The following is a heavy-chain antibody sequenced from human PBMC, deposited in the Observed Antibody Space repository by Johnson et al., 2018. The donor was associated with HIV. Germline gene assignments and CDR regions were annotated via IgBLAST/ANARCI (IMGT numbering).Heavy chain of an antibody. CDR1: GFTFDDYA. CDR2: IRWNSGSI. Sequence: VQLVESGGGLVQPGRSLRLSCAASGFTFDDYAMHWVRPAPGKGLEWVSGIRWNSGSIGYADSVKGRLPISRDSAKNSLYLQMNSLRAEDTAVYYCARASVGGSGYRGTWAFDIWGQGTMVTVSS. V-gene: IGHV3-9*01. D-gene: IGHD3-3*01. CDR3: ARASVGGSGYRGTWAFDI. J-gene: IGHJ3*02.